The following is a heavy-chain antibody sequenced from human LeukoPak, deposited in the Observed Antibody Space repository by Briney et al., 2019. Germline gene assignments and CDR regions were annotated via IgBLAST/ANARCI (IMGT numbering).Heavy chain of an antibody. Sequence: GGSLRPSCAASGFTFSSYGMPWVRRAPGKGLEWVAVISYDGSNKYYADPVKGRFTISRDNSKNTLYLQMNSLRAEDTAVYYCAKDKYCSSTSRCTSYFDYWGQGTLVTVSS. V-gene: IGHV3-30*18. D-gene: IGHD2-2*01. J-gene: IGHJ4*02. CDR3: AKDKYCSSTSRCTSYFDY. CDR1: GFTFSSYG. CDR2: ISYDGSNK.